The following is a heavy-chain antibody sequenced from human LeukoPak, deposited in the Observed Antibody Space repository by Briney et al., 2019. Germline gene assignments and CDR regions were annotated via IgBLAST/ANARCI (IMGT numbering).Heavy chain of an antibody. CDR2: ISSSDSAI. J-gene: IGHJ4*02. D-gene: IGHD2-15*01. CDR1: GFTFSSYE. V-gene: IGHV3-48*03. CDR3: ASGQVAATNYFDH. Sequence: GGSLRLSCAASGFTFSSYEMNWVSQAPGKGLEWVSYISSSDSAIYYADSVKGRFTISRDNAKNSLYLQMNSLRAEDTAVYYCASGQVAATNYFDHWGQGTLVTVSS.